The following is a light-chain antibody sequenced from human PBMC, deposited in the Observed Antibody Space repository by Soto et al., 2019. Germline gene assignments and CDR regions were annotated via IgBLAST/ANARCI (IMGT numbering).Light chain of an antibody. V-gene: IGKV1-5*03. CDR1: QTISSW. CDR2: KAS. Sequence: IPMTQSPSTLSGSAGGTITITSLASQTISSWLAWYQQKPGKAPKLLIYKASTLKSGVPSRFSGSGSGTEFTLTISSLQPDDFATYYCQHYNSYSEAFGQGTKVDIK. J-gene: IGKJ1*01. CDR3: QHYNSYSEA.